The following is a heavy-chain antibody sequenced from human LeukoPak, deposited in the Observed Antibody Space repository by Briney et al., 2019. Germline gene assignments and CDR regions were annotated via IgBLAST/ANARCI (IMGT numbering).Heavy chain of an antibody. Sequence: GGSLRLSCAASGFTFDDYAMHWVRQAPGKGLEWVSGISWNSGSIGYADSVKGRFTISRDNAKNSLYLQMNSLRAEDTALYYCAKGDSSGYYSPFDYWGQGTLVTVSS. CDR1: GFTFDDYA. V-gene: IGHV3-9*01. CDR2: ISWNSGSI. CDR3: AKGDSSGYYSPFDY. J-gene: IGHJ4*02. D-gene: IGHD3-22*01.